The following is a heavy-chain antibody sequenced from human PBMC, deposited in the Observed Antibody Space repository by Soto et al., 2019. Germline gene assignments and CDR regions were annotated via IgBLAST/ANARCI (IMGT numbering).Heavy chain of an antibody. CDR1: GGSISSGGYY. CDR2: IYYSGST. Sequence: QVQLQESGPGLVKPSQTLSLTCTVSGGSISSGGYYWSWIRQHPGKGLEWIGYIYYSGSTYYNPSLKSRVTISVDTSKNQFSLKLSSVTAADTAVYYCARARFPMGYQLLSGGLSWFDPWGQGTLVTVSS. J-gene: IGHJ5*02. V-gene: IGHV4-31*03. CDR3: ARARFPMGYQLLSGGLSWFDP. D-gene: IGHD2-2*01.